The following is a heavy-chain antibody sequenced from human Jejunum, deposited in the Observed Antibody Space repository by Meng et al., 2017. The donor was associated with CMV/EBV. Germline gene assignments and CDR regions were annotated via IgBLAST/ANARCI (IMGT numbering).Heavy chain of an antibody. CDR3: ARRWFGELLSYYFDH. CDR1: FAFSNFW. Sequence: FAFSNFWMSGVRQAPGKGLEWVADINHDGSEKYYVDSVKGRLTISRDNTKNSLHLQMNSLRAEDTAVYYCARRWFGELLSYYFDHWGQGTLVTVSS. V-gene: IGHV3-7*01. CDR2: INHDGSEK. J-gene: IGHJ4*02. D-gene: IGHD3-10*01.